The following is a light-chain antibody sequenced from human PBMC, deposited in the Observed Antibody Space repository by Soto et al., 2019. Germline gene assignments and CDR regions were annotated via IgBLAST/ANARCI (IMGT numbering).Light chain of an antibody. J-gene: IGKJ1*01. CDR2: GAS. CDR3: QQYYTWPRT. CDR1: QSVSTN. Sequence: EIVMTHSPGTLSVSPGEGATLSCRASQSVSTNLSWYQQKPDQAPRLLIYGASTTATGMPARFSGSVSGTEFTLTISSLQSEDFAVYYCQQYYTWPRTFGQGTRVEIK. V-gene: IGKV3-15*01.